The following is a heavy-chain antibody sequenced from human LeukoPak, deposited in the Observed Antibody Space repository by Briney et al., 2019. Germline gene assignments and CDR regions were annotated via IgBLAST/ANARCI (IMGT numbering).Heavy chain of an antibody. J-gene: IGHJ4*02. CDR1: GYSFTNSW. CDR2: IYPGDSDT. Sequence: GESLKISCKGSGYSFTNSWIGWVRQMPGKGLEWMGVIYPGDSDTRYSPSFQGQATISADNSISTASLQWSSLKPSDTAMYYCALSSSWSKFDFWGQGTLVTVST. D-gene: IGHD6-13*01. V-gene: IGHV5-51*01. CDR3: ALSSSWSKFDF.